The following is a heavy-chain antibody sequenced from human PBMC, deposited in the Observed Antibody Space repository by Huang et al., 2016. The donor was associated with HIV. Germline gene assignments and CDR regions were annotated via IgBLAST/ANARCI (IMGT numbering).Heavy chain of an antibody. V-gene: IGHV1-18*01. CDR1: GYTFSIYG. Sequence: QIQLVQSGPEVKKPGASVKFSCKASGYTFSIYGISWWGQAPGQGPEWMGGVSAYSGYTNYSQKFQGRVTMTADTSASTAYMDLRSLTSDDTAVYYCARVPSDHFSDYWGQGTLVTVSS. J-gene: IGHJ4*02. CDR2: VSAYSGYT. CDR3: ARVPSDHFSDY.